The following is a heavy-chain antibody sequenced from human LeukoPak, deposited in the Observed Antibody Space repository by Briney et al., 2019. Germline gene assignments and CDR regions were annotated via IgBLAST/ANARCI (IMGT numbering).Heavy chain of an antibody. Sequence: ETLSLTCAVYGVSFSGYYWSWIRQPPGKGLEWVSGINWNGGSTGYADSVKGRFTISRDNAKNSLYLQMNSLRAEDTALYYCARGRIAADAFDIWGQGTMVTVSS. CDR2: INWNGGST. CDR3: ARGRIAADAFDI. D-gene: IGHD6-13*01. J-gene: IGHJ3*02. CDR1: GVSFSGYY. V-gene: IGHV3-20*04.